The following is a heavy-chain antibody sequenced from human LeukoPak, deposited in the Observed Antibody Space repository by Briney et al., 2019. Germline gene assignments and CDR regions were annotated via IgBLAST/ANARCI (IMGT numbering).Heavy chain of an antibody. CDR3: ARGRYCSGGICYFDY. Sequence: PGGSLRLSCAASRLFFSSYWMSWVRRASEKGLEWVANIRQDGSETYFVDSVKGRFTISRDNANNSLYMQMNSLRAEDTAVYYCARGRYCSGGICYFDYWGQGTLVTVSS. J-gene: IGHJ4*02. V-gene: IGHV3-7*04. CDR1: RLFFSSYW. CDR2: IRQDGSET. D-gene: IGHD2-15*01.